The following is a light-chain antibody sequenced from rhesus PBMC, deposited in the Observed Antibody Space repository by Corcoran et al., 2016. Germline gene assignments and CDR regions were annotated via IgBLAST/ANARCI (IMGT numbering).Light chain of an antibody. CDR2: KAS. J-gene: IGKJ4*01. CDR3: QQYNSAPLT. Sequence: DIQMTQSPSSLSASVGDRVTITCRASQGISSWVAWYQQKPGKAPKLLVQKASRLQSGVPSRFSGSGSGTDFHLTISSLQPEDFATYYSQQYNSAPLTFGGGTKVEIK. CDR1: QGISSW. V-gene: IGKV1-21*01.